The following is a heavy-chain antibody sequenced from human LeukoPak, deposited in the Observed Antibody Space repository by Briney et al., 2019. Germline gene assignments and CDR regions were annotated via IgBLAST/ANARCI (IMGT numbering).Heavy chain of an antibody. D-gene: IGHD3-10*01. CDR1: GFTFSSYA. Sequence: HPGGSLRLSCAASGFTFSSYAMSWVRQAPGKGLEWVSAISGSGGSTYYADSVKGRFTISRDNSKNTLYLRMNSLRAEDTAVYYCAKDQGDVLLLWFGEFDYWGQGTLVTVSS. V-gene: IGHV3-23*01. CDR3: AKDQGDVLLLWFGEFDY. J-gene: IGHJ4*02. CDR2: ISGSGGST.